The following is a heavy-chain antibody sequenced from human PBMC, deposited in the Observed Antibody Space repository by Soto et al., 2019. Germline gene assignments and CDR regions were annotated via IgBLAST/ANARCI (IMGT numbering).Heavy chain of an antibody. V-gene: IGHV3-23*01. CDR2: ISGSGGST. CDR3: AKCLGYRYYYYYYMDV. J-gene: IGHJ6*03. D-gene: IGHD1-1*01. Sequence: PGGSLRLSCAASGFTFSSYAMSWVRQAPGEGLEVVSAISGSGGSTYYADSVKGRFTISRDHSKNTRYLQMNSLRAEDTAVYYCAKCLGYRYYYYYYMDVWGKGTTVTVSS. CDR1: GFTFSSYA.